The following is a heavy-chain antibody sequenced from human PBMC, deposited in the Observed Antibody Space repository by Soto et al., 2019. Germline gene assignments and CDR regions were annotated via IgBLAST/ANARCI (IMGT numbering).Heavy chain of an antibody. V-gene: IGHV3-30*18. D-gene: IGHD1-7*01. CDR2: ITYDGSFQ. Sequence: SLSLTCQALGFNFDNYGMHWVRKAPGKGLEWVAVITYDGSFQYYADSVKGRFTISRDNSKNTLSLHLNTLKPEDTAVYNCAKDSVGGTFYTPLAFWGQGTLVTVSS. CDR1: GFNFDNYG. CDR3: AKDSVGGTFYTPLAF. J-gene: IGHJ4*02.